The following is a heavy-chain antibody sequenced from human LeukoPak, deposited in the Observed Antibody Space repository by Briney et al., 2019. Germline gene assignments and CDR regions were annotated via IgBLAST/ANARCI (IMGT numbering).Heavy chain of an antibody. J-gene: IGHJ4*02. CDR2: IWYDESIK. Sequence: PGGSLRLSCAASGFTFSSYGMHWVRQAPGKGLEWVAIIWYDESIKYYGDSVKGRFPNSRDNSKNTLHLQMNSLTAEDTAVYYCARWDFDYWGQGTLVTVSS. V-gene: IGHV3-33*01. CDR1: GFTFSSYG. CDR3: ARWDFDY.